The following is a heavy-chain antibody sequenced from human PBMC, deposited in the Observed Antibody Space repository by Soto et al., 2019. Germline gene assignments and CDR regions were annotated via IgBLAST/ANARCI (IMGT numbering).Heavy chain of an antibody. V-gene: IGHV3-48*03. CDR1: GFTFSSYE. CDR2: ISSSGSTI. CDR3: ARLDSSSSLYYYGMDV. Sequence: GGSLRLSCAASGFTFSSYEMNWVRQAPGKGLEWVSYISSSGSTIYYADSVKGRFTISRDNAKNSLYLQMNSLRAEDTAVYYCARLDSSSSLYYYGMDVWGQGTPVTVSS. D-gene: IGHD6-6*01. J-gene: IGHJ6*02.